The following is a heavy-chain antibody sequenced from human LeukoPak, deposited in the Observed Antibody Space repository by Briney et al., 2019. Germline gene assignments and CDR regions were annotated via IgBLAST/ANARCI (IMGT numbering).Heavy chain of an antibody. CDR1: GGSISSYY. V-gene: IGHV4-59*01. D-gene: IGHD5-18*01. CDR3: ARGGVYRGYFGP. Sequence: PSETLSLTCTVSGGSISSYYWSWIRQPPGKGLEWIGYIYYSGSTNYNPSLKSRVTISVDTSKNQFSLKLSSVTAADTAVYYCARGGVYRGYFGPWGQGTLVTVSS. J-gene: IGHJ5*02. CDR2: IYYSGST.